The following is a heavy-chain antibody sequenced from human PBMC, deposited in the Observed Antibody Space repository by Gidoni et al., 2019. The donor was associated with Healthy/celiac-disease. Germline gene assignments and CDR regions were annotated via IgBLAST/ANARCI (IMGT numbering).Heavy chain of an antibody. V-gene: IGHV1-8*03. J-gene: IGHJ4*02. CDR3: ARVYAPHSGFDY. D-gene: IGHD2-2*01. CDR2: MNPNSCNT. CDR1: GYTFTSYA. Sequence: QVQLVQSGAEVKKPGASVTVSCKASGYTFTSYAINWVRQATGQGLEWMGWMNPNSCNTGYAQKFQGRVTITRNTSISTAYMELSSLRSEDTAVYYCARVYAPHSGFDYWGQGTLVTVSS.